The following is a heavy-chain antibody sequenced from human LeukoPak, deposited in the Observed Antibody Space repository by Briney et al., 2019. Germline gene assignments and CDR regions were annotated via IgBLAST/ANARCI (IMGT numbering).Heavy chain of an antibody. CDR2: IYTSGST. CDR1: GGSISSGSYY. Sequence: NPSETLSLTCTVSGGSISSGSYYWSWIRQPAGKGLEWIGRIYTSGSTNYNPSLKSRVTISVDTSKNQFSLKLSSVTAADTAVYYCARGRTASGYDDYWGQGTLVTVSS. CDR3: ARGRTASGYDDY. D-gene: IGHD3-22*01. V-gene: IGHV4-61*02. J-gene: IGHJ4*02.